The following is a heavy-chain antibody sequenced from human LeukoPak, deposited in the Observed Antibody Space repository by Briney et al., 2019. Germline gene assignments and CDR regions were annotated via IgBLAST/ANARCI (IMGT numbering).Heavy chain of an antibody. CDR2: ISGSGGST. Sequence: GGSLRLSCAASGFSFNNYAMSWVRQAPGGRLEWVSTISGSGGSTYYADSVKGRFTISRDNSKNTLYLQMNSLRAEDTAVYYCARRQWGVAATPSRLSNWFDPWGQGTLVTVSS. CDR1: GFSFNNYA. D-gene: IGHD2-15*01. CDR3: ARRQWGVAATPSRLSNWFDP. J-gene: IGHJ5*02. V-gene: IGHV3-23*01.